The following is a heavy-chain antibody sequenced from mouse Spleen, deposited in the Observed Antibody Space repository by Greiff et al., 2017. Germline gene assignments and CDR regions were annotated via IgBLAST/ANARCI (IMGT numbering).Heavy chain of an antibody. J-gene: IGHJ3*01. CDR2: ISDGGSYT. D-gene: IGHD2-4*01. Sequence: EVHLVESGGGLVKPGGSLKLSCAASGFTFSDYYMYWVRQTPEKRLEWVATISDGGSYTYYPDSVKGRFTISRDNAKNNLYLQMSSLKSEDTAMYYCARPYDYDEGFAYWGQGTLVTVSA. V-gene: IGHV5-4*02. CDR3: ARPYDYDEGFAY. CDR1: GFTFSDYY.